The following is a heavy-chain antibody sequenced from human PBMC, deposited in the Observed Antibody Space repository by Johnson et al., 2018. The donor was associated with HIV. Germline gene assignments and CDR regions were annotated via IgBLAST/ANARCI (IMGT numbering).Heavy chain of an antibody. D-gene: IGHD5-12*01. CDR3: ARSVALIVATFDAFDI. V-gene: IGHV3-11*04. Sequence: QMQLVESGGDLVQPGRSLRLACSASGFTLSDYYMSWIRQAPGKGLEWVSYISSSGSTIYYADSVKGRFTISGDNAKNSLYLQMNSLRAEDTAVYYCARSVALIVATFDAFDIWGQGNMVIVSS. CDR1: GFTLSDYY. CDR2: ISSSGSTI. J-gene: IGHJ3*02.